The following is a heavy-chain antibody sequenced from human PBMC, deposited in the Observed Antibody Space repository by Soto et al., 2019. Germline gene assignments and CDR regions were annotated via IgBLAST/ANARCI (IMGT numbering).Heavy chain of an antibody. Sequence: GESLKISCAASGFTFSNAWMSWVRQAPGKGLEWVGRIKSKTDGGTTDYAAPVKGRFTISRDDSKNTLYLQMNSLKTEDTAVYYCTTHSSSSDAFDIWGQGTMVTVSS. V-gene: IGHV3-15*01. J-gene: IGHJ3*02. CDR1: GFTFSNAW. CDR3: TTHSSSSDAFDI. D-gene: IGHD6-6*01. CDR2: IKSKTDGGTT.